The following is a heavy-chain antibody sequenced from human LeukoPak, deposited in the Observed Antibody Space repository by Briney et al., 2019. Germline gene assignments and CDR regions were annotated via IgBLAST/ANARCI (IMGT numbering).Heavy chain of an antibody. CDR1: GFTFSSYA. V-gene: IGHV3-30*04. CDR3: ARDRAYDPRTRRGYGMDV. CDR2: ISYDGSNK. D-gene: IGHD3-3*01. J-gene: IGHJ6*04. Sequence: GGSLRLSCAASGFTFSSYAMHWVCQAPGKGLEWVAVISYDGSNKYYADSVKGRFTISRDNSENTLYLQMNSLRAEDTAVYYCARDRAYDPRTRRGYGMDVWGKGTTVTVSS.